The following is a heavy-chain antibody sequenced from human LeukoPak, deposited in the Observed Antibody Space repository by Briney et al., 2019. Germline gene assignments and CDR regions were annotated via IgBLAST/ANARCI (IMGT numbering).Heavy chain of an antibody. CDR3: ARHVWLQPFDY. J-gene: IGHJ4*02. D-gene: IGHD3-9*01. Sequence: SETLSLTCAVYGGSFSGYYWSWIRQSPGKGLEWIGYIYYSGSTNYNPSLKSRVTISVDTSKNQFSLKLSSVTAADTAVYYCARHVWLQPFDYWGQGTLVTVSS. CDR1: GGSFSGYY. V-gene: IGHV4-59*08. CDR2: IYYSGST.